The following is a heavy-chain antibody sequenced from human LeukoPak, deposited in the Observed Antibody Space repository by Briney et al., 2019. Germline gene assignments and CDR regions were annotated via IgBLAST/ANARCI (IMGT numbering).Heavy chain of an antibody. J-gene: IGHJ6*02. CDR1: GGSISSYY. V-gene: IGHV4-59*01. D-gene: IGHD5-12*01. Sequence: SETLSLTCTVSGGSISSYYWSWIRQPPGKGLEWIGYIYYSGSTNYNPSLKSRVTISVDTSKNQFSLKLSSVTAADTAVYYCARDSGGYDYYYYYYGMDVWGQGTTVTVSS. CDR3: ARDSGGYDYYYYYYGMDV. CDR2: IYYSGST.